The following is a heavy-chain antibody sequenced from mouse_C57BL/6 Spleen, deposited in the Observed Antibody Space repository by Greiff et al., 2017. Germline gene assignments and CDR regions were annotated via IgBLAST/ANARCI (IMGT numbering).Heavy chain of an antibody. J-gene: IGHJ4*01. CDR1: GYTFTSYW. V-gene: IGHV1-64*01. CDR3: ARWLTDAMDY. Sequence: QVQLQQPGAELVKPGASVKLSCKASGYTFTSYWMHWVKQRPGQGLEWIGMIHPNSGSANYNEKFKSKATLTVDKSSSTAYMQLSSLTSEDSAVYYCARWLTDAMDYWGQGTSVTVSS. CDR2: IHPNSGSA. D-gene: IGHD4-1*01.